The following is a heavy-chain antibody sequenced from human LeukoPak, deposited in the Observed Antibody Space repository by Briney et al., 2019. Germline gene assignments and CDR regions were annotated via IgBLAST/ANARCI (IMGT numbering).Heavy chain of an antibody. Sequence: GGSLRLSCAASGFTFSSYGMHWVRQAPGKGLEWVAVISYDGSNKYYADSVKGRFTLSSDNSKNTLYLQMNSLRAEDTAVYYCAKVDYDSSGYYYWSTYYFDYWGQGTLVTVSS. CDR2: ISYDGSNK. D-gene: IGHD3-22*01. CDR3: AKVDYDSSGYYYWSTYYFDY. J-gene: IGHJ4*02. V-gene: IGHV3-30*18. CDR1: GFTFSSYG.